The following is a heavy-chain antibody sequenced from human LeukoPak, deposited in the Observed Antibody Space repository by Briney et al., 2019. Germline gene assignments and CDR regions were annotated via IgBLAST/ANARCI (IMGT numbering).Heavy chain of an antibody. CDR1: GFTFSSYG. D-gene: IGHD3-9*01. CDR3: ASDSYDILIGYSIWLFDY. CDR2: IWYDGSNK. V-gene: IGHV3-33*01. J-gene: IGHJ4*02. Sequence: GGSLRLSCAASGFTFSSYGMHRVRQAPGKGLEWVAVIWYDGSNKYYADSVKSRFTISSDNSKNTLYLQMRSLGAEDMGVYSCASDSYDILIGYSIWLFDYWGQGTLVTVSS.